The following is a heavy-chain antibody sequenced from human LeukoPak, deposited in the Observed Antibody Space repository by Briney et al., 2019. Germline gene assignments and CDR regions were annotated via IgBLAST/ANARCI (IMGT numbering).Heavy chain of an antibody. CDR3: ARVGSTRCYDY. Sequence: ASVKVSCKASGYTFTSYDINWVRQATGQGLEWMGWMNPNGGGTNYAQKFQGRVTMTRDTSISTAYMELSRLRSDDTAVYYCARVGSTRCYDYWGQGNLVTVSS. CDR1: GYTFTSYD. D-gene: IGHD2-2*01. CDR2: MNPNGGGT. J-gene: IGHJ4*02. V-gene: IGHV1-2*02.